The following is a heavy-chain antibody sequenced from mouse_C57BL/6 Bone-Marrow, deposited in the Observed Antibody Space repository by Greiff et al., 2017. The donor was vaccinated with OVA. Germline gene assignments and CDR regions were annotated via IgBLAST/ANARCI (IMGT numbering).Heavy chain of an antibody. Sequence: EVQLVESGGGLVKPGGSLKLSCAASGFTFSSYAMSWVRQTPEKRLEWVATISDGGSYTYYPDNVKGRFPISRANAKNNLYLQMSHLKSDDTAMYYCARPFIYYYSPFYYGGRGTTLTVSS. CDR2: ISDGGSYT. CDR3: ARPFIYYYSPFYY. V-gene: IGHV5-4*01. CDR1: GFTFSSYA. D-gene: IGHD1-1*01. J-gene: IGHJ2*01.